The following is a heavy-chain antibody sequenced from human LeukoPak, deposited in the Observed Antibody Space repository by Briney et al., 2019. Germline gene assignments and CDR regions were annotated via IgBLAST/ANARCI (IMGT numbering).Heavy chain of an antibody. J-gene: IGHJ5*02. CDR3: ARSVTAANWFDP. CDR2: ISGSSSTYI. D-gene: IGHD2-21*02. CDR1: GFTFSSYA. V-gene: IGHV3-21*01. Sequence: PGGSLRLSCAASGFTFSSYAMSWVRQAPGKGLEWISSISGSSSTYIYYSDSVQGRFTISRDNAKNSLSLQMNSLRAEDTAVYYCARSVTAANWFDPWGQGTLVTVSS.